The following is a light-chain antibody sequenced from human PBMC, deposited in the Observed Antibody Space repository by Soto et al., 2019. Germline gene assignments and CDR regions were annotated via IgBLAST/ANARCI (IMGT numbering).Light chain of an antibody. CDR2: EGS. CDR1: SSDVGSYNL. V-gene: IGLV2-23*01. CDR3: CSYAGSSTWV. J-gene: IGLJ3*02. Sequence: QSALTQPASVSGSPGQSITISCTGTSSDVGSYNLVSWYQHHPGKAPKLVTFEGSKRPSGVSNRFSGSKSDNTASLTISGLQAEDEADYYCCSYAGSSTWVFGGGTKLTVL.